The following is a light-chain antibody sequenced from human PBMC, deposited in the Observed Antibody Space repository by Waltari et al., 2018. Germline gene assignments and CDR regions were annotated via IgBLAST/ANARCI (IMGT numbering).Light chain of an antibody. J-gene: IGKJ2*01. CDR1: QNIKNY. CDR3: QQSYSTLVT. CDR2: AAS. Sequence: DIQMTQSPSSLSASVGDRVTITCRASQNIKNYLNWYQQKPGKAPKLLIYAASNLQSGVTSRFSGSGSGTDLTLTISSLQPEDFATYYCQQSYSTLVTFGQGTKLEIK. V-gene: IGKV1-39*01.